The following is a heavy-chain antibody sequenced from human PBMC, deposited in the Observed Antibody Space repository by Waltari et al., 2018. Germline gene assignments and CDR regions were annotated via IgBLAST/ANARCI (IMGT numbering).Heavy chain of an antibody. CDR1: GGSISSYY. D-gene: IGHD4-17*01. Sequence: QVQLQESGPGLVKPSETLSLTCTVSGGSISSYYWSWIRQPPGKGLEWIGYIYYSGSTNYNPSLKSRVTISVDTSKNQFSLKLSSVTAADTAVYYCARADYGGNADYYYYYMDVWGKGTTVTVSS. J-gene: IGHJ6*03. CDR3: ARADYGGNADYYYYYMDV. CDR2: IYYSGST. V-gene: IGHV4-59*01.